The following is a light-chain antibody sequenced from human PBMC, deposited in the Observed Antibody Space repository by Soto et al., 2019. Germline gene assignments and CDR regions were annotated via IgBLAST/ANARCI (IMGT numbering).Light chain of an antibody. CDR2: DVR. Sequence: QSALTQPASVSGSPGQSITISCTGTSSNVGGYDYVSWYQQHPGKAPKLMIYDVRHPPSGVSNRFSGSKSGNTASLTISGLQAEDEADYYCTSYTSSSTYVFGTGTQLTVL. V-gene: IGLV2-14*01. CDR1: SSNVGGYDY. CDR3: TSYTSSSTYV. J-gene: IGLJ1*01.